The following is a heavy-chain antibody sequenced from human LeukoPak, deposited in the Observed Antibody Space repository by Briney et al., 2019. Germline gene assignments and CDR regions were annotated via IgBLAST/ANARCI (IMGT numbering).Heavy chain of an antibody. CDR2: IFYSGIT. J-gene: IGHJ5*01. CDR3: ARDPKSAVAADWFDP. Sequence: SETLSLTCTVSAGSISRYYWSWIRQPPGKGLEWIGYIFYSGITDSNPSLNSRVTISIDTSKNQFSLKLFSVTAADTAVYYCARDPKSAVAADWFDPWGQGTLVTVSS. V-gene: IGHV4-59*12. CDR1: AGSISRYY. D-gene: IGHD6-19*01.